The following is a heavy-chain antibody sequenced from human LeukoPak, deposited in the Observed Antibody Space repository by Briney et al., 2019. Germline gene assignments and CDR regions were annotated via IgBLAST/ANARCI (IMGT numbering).Heavy chain of an antibody. CDR2: IYYSGST. D-gene: IGHD3-9*01. J-gene: IGHJ4*02. CDR3: AKTVFLAGWHFDQ. V-gene: IGHV4-59*08. CDR1: GGSIISYY. Sequence: SETLSLTCTVSGGSIISYYWSWIRQPPGKGLEWIGYIYYSGSTNYNPSLKSRVTILVDTSKNQFSLKLSSVTAADTAVYYCAKTVFLAGWHFDQWGQGTLVTVSS.